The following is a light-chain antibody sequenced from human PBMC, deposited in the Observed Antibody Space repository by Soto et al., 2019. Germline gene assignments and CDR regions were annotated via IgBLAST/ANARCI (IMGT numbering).Light chain of an antibody. CDR3: QQYGSSGT. V-gene: IGKV3-15*01. CDR1: QSINSN. J-gene: IGKJ1*01. CDR2: GAF. Sequence: EIVMTQSPVTLSVSPGERATLSCRASQSINSNLAWYQQKPGQAPSLLIYGAFTRATGIPARFSGTGSGTEFTLTISSLQSEDFAVYYCQQYGSSGTFGQGTKVDIK.